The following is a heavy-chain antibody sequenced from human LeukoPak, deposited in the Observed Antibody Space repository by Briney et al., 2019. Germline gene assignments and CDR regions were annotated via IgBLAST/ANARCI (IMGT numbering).Heavy chain of an antibody. J-gene: IGHJ4*02. Sequence: GEPLRLSCAVSGFTFDDYAMSWVRQAPGKGLEWVSGISWNGGSTGYADSVKSRFTISRDNAKNSLYLQIWSLRVEDTAVYYCARDGGGQWLPPFDYWGQGTLVTVSS. CDR2: ISWNGGST. V-gene: IGHV3-20*04. CDR3: ARDGGGQWLPPFDY. CDR1: GFTFDDYA. D-gene: IGHD6-19*01.